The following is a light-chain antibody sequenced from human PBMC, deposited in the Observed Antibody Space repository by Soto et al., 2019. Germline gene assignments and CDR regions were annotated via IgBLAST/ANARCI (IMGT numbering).Light chain of an antibody. J-gene: IGLJ3*02. CDR3: SSYTPSSPLWL. CDR1: SSDVGGYNS. CDR2: EVS. Sequence: QSVLTQPASVSGSPGQSITISCTETSSDVGGYNSVSWYQQHPGKAPKLMIFEVSNRPSGVSNRFSGSKSGNTASLTISGLQTEDEADYYCSSYTPSSPLWLFGGGTKLTVL. V-gene: IGLV2-14*01.